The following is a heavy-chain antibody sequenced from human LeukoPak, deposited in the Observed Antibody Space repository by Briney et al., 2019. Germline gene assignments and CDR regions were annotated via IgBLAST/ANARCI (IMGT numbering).Heavy chain of an antibody. V-gene: IGHV4-39*07. Sequence: SETLSLTCTVSGGSISSSSYYWGWIRQPPGKGLEWIGSIYYSGSTYYNPSLKSRVTISVDTSKNQFSLKLSSVTAADTAVYYCARGVWYQLLFGYWGQGTLVTVSS. CDR1: GGSISSSSYY. J-gene: IGHJ4*02. CDR2: IYYSGST. CDR3: ARGVWYQLLFGY. D-gene: IGHD2-2*01.